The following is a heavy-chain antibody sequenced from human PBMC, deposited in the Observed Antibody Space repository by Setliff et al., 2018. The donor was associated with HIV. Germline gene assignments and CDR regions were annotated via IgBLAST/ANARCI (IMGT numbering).Heavy chain of an antibody. CDR3: ASYYGSGAHYPYYYYMDV. CDR1: SEYTFTNFD. CDR2: MHPHSGNT. V-gene: IGHV1-8*02. D-gene: IGHD3-10*01. J-gene: IGHJ6*03. Sequence: GASVKVSCKASSEYTFTNFDINWVRQAPGQGLEWMGWMHPHSGNTDYTQKFQGRVTMTRNTSISTAYMELSSLRSEDTAVYYCASYYGSGAHYPYYYYMDVWGKGTTGTVSS.